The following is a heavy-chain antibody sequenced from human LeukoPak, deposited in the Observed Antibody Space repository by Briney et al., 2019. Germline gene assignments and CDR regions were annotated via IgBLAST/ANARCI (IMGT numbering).Heavy chain of an antibody. J-gene: IGHJ4*02. D-gene: IGHD3-3*01. V-gene: IGHV3-9*01. Sequence: PGGSLRLSCAASGFTFDDYAMHWVRHAPGKGLEWVSGISWNSGSIGYADSVKGRFTISRDNAKRSLYLQMNSLRAEDTALYYCASSFSDDFWSGHFWGQGTLVTVSS. CDR3: ASSFSDDFWSGHF. CDR1: GFTFDDYA. CDR2: ISWNSGSI.